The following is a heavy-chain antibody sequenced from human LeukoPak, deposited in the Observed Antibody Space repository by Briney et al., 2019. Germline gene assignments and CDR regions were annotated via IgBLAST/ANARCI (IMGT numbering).Heavy chain of an antibody. V-gene: IGHV1-46*01. Sequence: ASVKVSCKASGYTFTSYGISWVRQAPGQGLEWMGIINPSGGSTSYAQKFQGRVTMTRDMSTSTVYMELSSLRSEDTAVYYCARELYYYDSSGSLDYWGQGTLVTVSS. CDR1: GYTFTSYG. CDR2: INPSGGST. J-gene: IGHJ4*02. D-gene: IGHD3-22*01. CDR3: ARELYYYDSSGSLDY.